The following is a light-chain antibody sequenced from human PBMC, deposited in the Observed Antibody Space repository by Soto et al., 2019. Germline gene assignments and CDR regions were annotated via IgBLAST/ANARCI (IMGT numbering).Light chain of an antibody. Sequence: DIQMTQSPTSLSASVGDRVTITCQARQEINNYLNWYQQKPGQAPKLLIYDAAHLQTGVPSRFSGSASGTDFTFSISSLQPEDIATYYCQPYDTLPITFGQGTRLEIK. J-gene: IGKJ5*01. CDR2: DAA. CDR3: QPYDTLPIT. V-gene: IGKV1-33*01. CDR1: QEINNY.